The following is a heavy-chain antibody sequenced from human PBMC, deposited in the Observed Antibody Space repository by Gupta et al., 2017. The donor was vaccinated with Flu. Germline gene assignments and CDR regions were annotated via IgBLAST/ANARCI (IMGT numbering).Heavy chain of an antibody. CDR3: ARGGRNYDILTGYST. Sequence: EVQLVESGGGLVQPGGSLRLSCAASGFTFSSYEMNWVRQAPGKGLEWVSYISSSGSTIYYADSVKGRFTISRDNAKNSLYLQMNSLRAEDTAVYYCARGGRNYDILTGYSTWGQGTLVTVSS. D-gene: IGHD3-9*01. V-gene: IGHV3-48*03. CDR2: ISSSGSTI. CDR1: GFTFSSYE. J-gene: IGHJ5*02.